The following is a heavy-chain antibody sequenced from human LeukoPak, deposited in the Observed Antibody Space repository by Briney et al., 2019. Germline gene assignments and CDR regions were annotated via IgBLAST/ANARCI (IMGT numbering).Heavy chain of an antibody. CDR1: GGSFSGYY. CDR2: INHSGST. CDR3: ARGVAQQPVTYYYYYYYMDV. J-gene: IGHJ6*03. V-gene: IGHV4-34*01. Sequence: PSETLSLTCAVYGGSFSGYYWSWIRQPPGKGLEWIGEINHSGSTNYNPSLKSRVTISVDTSKNQFSLKLSSVTAADTAVYYCARGVAQQPVTYYYYYYYMDVWGKGTTVTVSS. D-gene: IGHD6-13*01.